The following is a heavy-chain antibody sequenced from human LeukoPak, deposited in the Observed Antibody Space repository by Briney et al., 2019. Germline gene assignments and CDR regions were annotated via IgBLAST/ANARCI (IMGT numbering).Heavy chain of an antibody. D-gene: IGHD3-22*01. CDR3: AREGQRDYYYDSSGYYFDY. J-gene: IGHJ4*02. CDR1: GFSVSSNY. V-gene: IGHV3-66*01. CDR2: IYSGGST. Sequence: GGSLRLSCAASGFSVSSNYMSWVRQAPGKGLEWVSVIYSGGSTNYADSVKGRFTISRDNSKNTLYLQMNSLRAEDTAVYYCAREGQRDYYYDSSGYYFDYWGQGTLVTVSS.